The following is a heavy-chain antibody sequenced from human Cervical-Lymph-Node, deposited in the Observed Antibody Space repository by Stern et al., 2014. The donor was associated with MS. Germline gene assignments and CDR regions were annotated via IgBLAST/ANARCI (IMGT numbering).Heavy chain of an antibody. CDR1: GYTFGAYY. J-gene: IGHJ4*02. CDR3: ARVYELDCSSIHCWTFDY. D-gene: IGHD2-2*01. Sequence: QVQLVQSGAAVKKPGASVKVSCKTSGYTFGAYYIHWMRQAPGQGLEWMGWINPNPNSGDTNYAQNFLGRVTLTRDTSITTAYMELSRLTSDDTAVYYCARVYELDCSSIHCWTFDYWGQGTLVTVSS. V-gene: IGHV1-2*02. CDR2: INPNPNSGDT.